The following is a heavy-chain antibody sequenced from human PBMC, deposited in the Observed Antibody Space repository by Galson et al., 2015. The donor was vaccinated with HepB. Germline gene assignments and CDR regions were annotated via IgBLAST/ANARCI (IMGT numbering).Heavy chain of an antibody. CDR2: TYYRSKWYN. Sequence: CAISGDSVSSNSAAWNWIRQSPSRGLEWLGRTYYRSKWYNDYAVSVKSRITINPDTSKNQFSLQLNSVTPEDTAVYYCARGSSQWELLPYWFDPWGQGTLVTVSS. CDR3: ARGSSQWELLPYWFDP. J-gene: IGHJ5*02. V-gene: IGHV6-1*01. CDR1: GDSVSSNSAA. D-gene: IGHD1-26*01.